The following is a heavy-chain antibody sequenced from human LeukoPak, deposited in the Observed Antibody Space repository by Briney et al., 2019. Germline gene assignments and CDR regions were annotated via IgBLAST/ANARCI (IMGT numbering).Heavy chain of an antibody. CDR1: GFTFSNYW. V-gene: IGHV3-20*04. CDR2: INWNGGST. J-gene: IGHJ6*03. D-gene: IGHD3-3*01. CDR3: ARASKTGYDFWSGSQYYYYYYYMDV. Sequence: GGSLRLSCAASGFTFSNYWMTWVRQAPGKGLEWVSGINWNGGSTGYADSVKGRFTISRDNAKNSLYLQMNSLRAEDTALYYCARASKTGYDFWSGSQYYYYYYYMDVWGKGTTVTVSS.